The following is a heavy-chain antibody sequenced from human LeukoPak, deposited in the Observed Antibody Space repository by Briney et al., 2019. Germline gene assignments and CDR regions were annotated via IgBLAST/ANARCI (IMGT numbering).Heavy chain of an antibody. CDR2: ISYDGSNK. CDR1: GFTFSSYG. D-gene: IGHD6-6*01. Sequence: PGRSLRLSCAASGFTFSSYGMHWVRQAPGKGLEWVAVISYDGSNKYYADSVKGRFTISRDNSKNTVYLQLISLRAEDTAVYYCAAGGGNYSTSQPLWGQGTLVTVSS. CDR3: AAGGGNYSTSQPL. J-gene: IGHJ4*02. V-gene: IGHV3-30*03.